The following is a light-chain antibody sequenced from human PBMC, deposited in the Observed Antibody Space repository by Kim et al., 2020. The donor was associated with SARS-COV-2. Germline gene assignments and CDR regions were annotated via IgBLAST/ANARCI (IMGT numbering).Light chain of an antibody. CDR1: QGISSY. CDR2: AAS. J-gene: IGKJ2*01. Sequence: DIQLTQSPSFLSASVGDRVTITCRASQGISSYLAWYQQKPGKAPKLLIYAASTLQSGVPSRFSGSGSGTEFTLTISSLQPEDFATYYCQHLNSYPPYTFGQGTNLEI. V-gene: IGKV1-9*01. CDR3: QHLNSYPPYT.